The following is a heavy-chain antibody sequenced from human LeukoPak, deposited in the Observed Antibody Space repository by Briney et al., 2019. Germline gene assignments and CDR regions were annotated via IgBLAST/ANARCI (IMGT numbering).Heavy chain of an antibody. CDR1: GGSISYYY. CDR3: ARDRYCTSTSCYMPTHY. D-gene: IGHD2-2*02. V-gene: IGHV4-59*12. Sequence: SETLSLTCTVSGGSISYYYWSWIRQPPGKGLEWIGYIYYSGSTNYNPSLKSRVTISVDTSKNQFSLKLSSVTAADTAVYYCARDRYCTSTSCYMPTHYWGQGTLVTVSS. CDR2: IYYSGST. J-gene: IGHJ4*02.